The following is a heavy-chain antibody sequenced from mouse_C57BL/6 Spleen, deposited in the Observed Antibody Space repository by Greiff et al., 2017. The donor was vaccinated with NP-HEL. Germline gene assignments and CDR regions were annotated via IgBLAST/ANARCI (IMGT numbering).Heavy chain of an antibody. D-gene: IGHD1-1*01. CDR1: GYTFTSYW. J-gene: IGHJ1*03. V-gene: IGHV1-69*01. Sequence: VQLQQSGAELVMPGASVKLSCKASGYTFTSYWMHWVKQRPGQGLEWIGEIDPSDSYTNYNQKFKGKSTLTVDKSSSTAYMQLSSLTSEDSAVYCCARGDYYGSSVGPDWYFDVWGTGTTVTVSS. CDR2: IDPSDSYT. CDR3: ARGDYYGSSVGPDWYFDV.